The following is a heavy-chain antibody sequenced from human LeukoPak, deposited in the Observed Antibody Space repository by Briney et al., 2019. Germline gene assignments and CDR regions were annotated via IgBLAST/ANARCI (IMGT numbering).Heavy chain of an antibody. CDR3: VIDAFDI. CDR2: IDPSNSYT. CDR1: GXRFTSYW. V-gene: IGHV5-10-1*01. Sequence: GESLKISCKGSGXRFTSYWISWVRQMPGKGLEWMGRIDPSNSYTNYSPSFQGHVTISADKSISTAYLQWSSLKASDTAMYYCVIDAFDIWGQGTMVTVSS. D-gene: IGHD3-10*01. J-gene: IGHJ3*02.